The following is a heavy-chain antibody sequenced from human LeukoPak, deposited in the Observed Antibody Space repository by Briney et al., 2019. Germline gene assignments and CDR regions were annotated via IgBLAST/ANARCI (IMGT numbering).Heavy chain of an antibody. D-gene: IGHD3-9*01. J-gene: IGHJ5*02. CDR3: ARYLVYDKWFDP. V-gene: IGHV4-4*02. CDR2: IYHSGTT. Sequence: RASETLSLTCAVSGDSISSSNWWSWVRQPPGEGLEWIGEIYHSGTTNYNPSLKSRVTISVDTSKNQFSLKLSSVTAADTAVYYCARYLVYDKWFDPWGQGTLVTVSS. CDR1: GDSISSSNW.